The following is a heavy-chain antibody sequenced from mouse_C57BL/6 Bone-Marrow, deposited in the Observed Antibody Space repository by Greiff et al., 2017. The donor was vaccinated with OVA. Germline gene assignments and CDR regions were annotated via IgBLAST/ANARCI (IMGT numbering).Heavy chain of an antibody. CDR3: ARDALCYGECAMDY. CDR1: GFTFSDFY. J-gene: IGHJ4*01. D-gene: IGHD2-12*01. Sequence: DVKLVQSGGGLVQSGRSLRLSCATSGFTFSDFYMEWVRQAPGKGLEWIAASRNKANDYTTEYSATVKGRFIVSRDTSQNIFYLQMNALRAEDTASYYCARDALCYGECAMDYWGQGTSVTVSS. CDR2: SRNKANDYTT. V-gene: IGHV7-1*01.